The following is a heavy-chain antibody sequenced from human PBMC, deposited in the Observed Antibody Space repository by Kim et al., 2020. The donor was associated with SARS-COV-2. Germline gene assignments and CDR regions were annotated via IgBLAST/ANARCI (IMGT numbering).Heavy chain of an antibody. CDR1: GGTFSSYA. CDR2: IIPIFGTA. D-gene: IGHD6-19*01. J-gene: IGHJ3*02. Sequence: SVKVSCKASGGTFSSYAISWVRQAPGQGLEWMGGIIPIFGTANYAQKFQGRVTMPSDEATSTAYMELSSLRSEETAVYYCARGRKAVAVTAGPPPGLGWDALYIWGQGTMVTVAS. CDR3: ARGRKAVAVTAGPPPGLGWDALYI. V-gene: IGHV1-69*13.